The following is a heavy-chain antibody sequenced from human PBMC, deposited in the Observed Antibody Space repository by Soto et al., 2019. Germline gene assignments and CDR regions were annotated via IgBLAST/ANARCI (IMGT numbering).Heavy chain of an antibody. V-gene: IGHV3-23*01. Sequence: EVQLLESGGGLVQPGGSLRLSCAASGFTFSSYAMTWVRQAPGKGLEYVSTLSGSGVNAYYADSVKGRFTISRDNSKKTLYLQMNSLRVEDTAIYYCAKPLQVYWGQGTQVTVSS. CDR1: GFTFSSYA. J-gene: IGHJ4*02. CDR3: AKPLQVY. CDR2: LSGSGVNA.